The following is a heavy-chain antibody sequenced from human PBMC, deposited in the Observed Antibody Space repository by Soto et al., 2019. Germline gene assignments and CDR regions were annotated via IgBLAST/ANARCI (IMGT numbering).Heavy chain of an antibody. CDR1: GYTFTSYA. Sequence: QVQLVQSGAEVKKPGASVKVSCKASGYTFTSYAMHWVRQAPGQRLEWMGWINAGNGNTKYSQKFQGRVTITRDTSASTAYMELSSLRSEDTAVYYCARCDRTLRGSSSVGSPRYWGQGTLVTVSS. D-gene: IGHD6-6*01. CDR3: ARCDRTLRGSSSVGSPRY. CDR2: INAGNGNT. V-gene: IGHV1-3*01. J-gene: IGHJ4*02.